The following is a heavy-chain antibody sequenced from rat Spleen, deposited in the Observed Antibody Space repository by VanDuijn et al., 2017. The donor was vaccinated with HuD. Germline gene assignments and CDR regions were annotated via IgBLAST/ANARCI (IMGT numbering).Heavy chain of an antibody. CDR2: ISPSGDNT. Sequence: EVQLGESGGGLVQPGWSLKLSCAASGFSFENYGMHWIRQAPTKGLEWVTYISPSGDNTFYQDSVKGRFSISRDNAKSILYLQMDSLRSEDMATSYCARAGYNGWFFDFWGPGTMVTVSS. CDR1: GFSFENYG. D-gene: IGHD1-4*01. V-gene: IGHV5-19*01. CDR3: ARAGYNGWFFDF. J-gene: IGHJ1*01.